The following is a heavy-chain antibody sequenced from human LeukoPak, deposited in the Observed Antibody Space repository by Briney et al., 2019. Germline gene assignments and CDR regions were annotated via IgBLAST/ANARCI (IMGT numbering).Heavy chain of an antibody. CDR1: GGSISSYY. CDR2: IYYSGST. CDR3: ASNCDSSGYYYGY. Sequence: SETLSLTCTVSGGSISSYYWSWIRQPPGKGLEWIGYIYYSGSTNYNPSLKSRVTISVDTSKNQFSLKLSSVTAADTAVYCCASNCDSSGYYYGYWGQGTLVTVSS. J-gene: IGHJ4*02. V-gene: IGHV4-59*01. D-gene: IGHD3-22*01.